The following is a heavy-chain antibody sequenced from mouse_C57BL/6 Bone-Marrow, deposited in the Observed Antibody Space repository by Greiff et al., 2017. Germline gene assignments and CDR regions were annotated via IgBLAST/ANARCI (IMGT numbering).Heavy chain of an antibody. CDR3: TRSANWYYYAMDY. D-gene: IGHD4-1*01. CDR1: GYTFTDYE. J-gene: IGHJ4*01. Sequence: VQLQQSGAELVRPGASVTLSCKASGYTFTDYEMHWVKQTPVHGLEWIGAIDPETGGTAYNQKFKGKAILTADKSSSTAYMELRSLTSEDSAVYYCTRSANWYYYAMDYWGQGTSVTVSS. V-gene: IGHV1-15*01. CDR2: IDPETGGT.